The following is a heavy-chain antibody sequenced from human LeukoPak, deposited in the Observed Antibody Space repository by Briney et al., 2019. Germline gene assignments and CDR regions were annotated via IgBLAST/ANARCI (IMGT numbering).Heavy chain of an antibody. V-gene: IGHV3-30*04. CDR2: ISYDGSNK. CDR3: ARGPARYFDY. Sequence: GRSLRLSCAASGFTFSSYAMHWVRQAPGKGLEWVAVISYDGSNKYYADPVKGRFTISRDNSKNTLYLQMNSLRAEDTAVYYCARGPARYFDYWGQGTLVTVSS. J-gene: IGHJ4*02. CDR1: GFTFSSYA.